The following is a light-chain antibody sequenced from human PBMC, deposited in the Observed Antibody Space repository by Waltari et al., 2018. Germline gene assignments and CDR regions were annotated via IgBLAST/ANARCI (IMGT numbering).Light chain of an antibody. CDR2: LGS. CDR3: MQALQTPYT. Sequence: DIVMSQSPLSLPVTPGEPASISCRSSQSLLHSNGYNYLDWYLQKPGQSPQLLIYLGSNRASGVPDRFSVSGSGTDFTLKISRVEAEDVGIYYCMQALQTPYTFGQGPSWRP. V-gene: IGKV2-28*01. CDR1: QSLLHSNGYNY. J-gene: IGKJ2*01.